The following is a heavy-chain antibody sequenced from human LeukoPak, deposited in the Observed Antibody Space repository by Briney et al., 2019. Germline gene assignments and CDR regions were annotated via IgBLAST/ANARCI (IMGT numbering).Heavy chain of an antibody. CDR2: ISGSGGTT. Sequence: GGSLRLSCAASGFTFSSYWMSWVRQAPGKGLEWASGISGSGGTTYYADSLKGRFTISRDNSKNTLYLQMDSLRTEDTAVYYCAKDRVRYCSGGGCPRAFDIWGQGTMVTVSS. D-gene: IGHD2-15*01. CDR1: GFTFSSYW. V-gene: IGHV3-23*01. CDR3: AKDRVRYCSGGGCPRAFDI. J-gene: IGHJ3*02.